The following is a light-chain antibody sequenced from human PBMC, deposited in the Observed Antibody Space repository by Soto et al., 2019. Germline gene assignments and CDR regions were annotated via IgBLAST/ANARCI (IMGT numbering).Light chain of an antibody. CDR3: SLDAGPNTYV. Sequence: QSVLTQPASVSGSPGQSITISCTGTSSDVGGYNYVSWYQHHPGRAPKLMIYEVSTRPSGVSNRFSGSKSGNTASLTISGLQAEDEADYYCSLDAGPNTYVFGSGTKVTVL. V-gene: IGLV2-14*01. J-gene: IGLJ1*01. CDR1: SSDVGGYNY. CDR2: EVS.